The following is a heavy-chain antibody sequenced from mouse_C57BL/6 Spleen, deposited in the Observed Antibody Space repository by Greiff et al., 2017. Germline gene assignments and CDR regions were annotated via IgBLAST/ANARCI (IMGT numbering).Heavy chain of an antibody. CDR2: IRSKSNNYAT. J-gene: IGHJ2*01. CDR1: GFSFNTYA. V-gene: IGHV10-1*01. Sequence: EVMLVESGGGLVQPKGSLKLSCAASGFSFNTYAMNWVRQAPGKGLEWVARIRSKSNNYATYYADSVKDRFTISRDDSESMLYLQMNNLKTEDTAMYYCVRQGDHFDYWGQGTTLTVSS. CDR3: VRQGDHFDY.